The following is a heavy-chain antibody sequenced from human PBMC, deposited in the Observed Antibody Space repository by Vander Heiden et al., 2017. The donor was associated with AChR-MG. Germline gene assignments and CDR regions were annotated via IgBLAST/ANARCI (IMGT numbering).Heavy chain of an antibody. Sequence: QVQLVESGRGVVQPGRSLRLSCVASGFTFSSHGIHWVRQSPGKGLEWVAVIWYDGSNKYYADSVKGRFTISRDNSNNTLYLQMSSLRAEDTAVYYCARASGIGVPGMDHWGQGTLVSVSS. CDR1: GFTFSSHG. J-gene: IGHJ4*02. V-gene: IGHV3-33*01. D-gene: IGHD6-19*01. CDR2: IWYDGSNK. CDR3: ARASGIGVPGMDH.